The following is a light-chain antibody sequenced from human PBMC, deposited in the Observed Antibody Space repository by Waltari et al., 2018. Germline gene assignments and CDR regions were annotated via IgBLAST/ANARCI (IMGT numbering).Light chain of an antibody. CDR2: YDS. Sequence: SSVATQSPSVSVAPGATARITCGGANTGSKSVHCSQQRPRQAPALVISYDSDRPSGIAERFSGSNAGNTATLTISWVEADDEADYYCLVWHSTTDHHGVFGGGTKLTVL. CDR3: LVWHSTTDHHGV. J-gene: IGLJ2*01. V-gene: IGLV3-21*04. CDR1: NTGSKS.